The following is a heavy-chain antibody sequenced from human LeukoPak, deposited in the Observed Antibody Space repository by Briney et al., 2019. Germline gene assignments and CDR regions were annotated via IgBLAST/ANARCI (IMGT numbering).Heavy chain of an antibody. D-gene: IGHD3-3*01. Sequence: PSETLSLTCTVSGGSISSYYWSWIRQPPGKGLEWIGYIYYSGSTNYNPSLKSRITISVDTSKNQFSLKLSSVTAADTAVYYCARENFLLGPFDYGGQGTLVPVSS. CDR3: ARENFLLGPFDY. J-gene: IGHJ4*02. V-gene: IGHV4-59*01. CDR2: IYYSGST. CDR1: GGSISSYY.